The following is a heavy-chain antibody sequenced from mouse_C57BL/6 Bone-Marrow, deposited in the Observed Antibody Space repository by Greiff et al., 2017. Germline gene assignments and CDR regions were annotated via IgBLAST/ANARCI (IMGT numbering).Heavy chain of an antibody. J-gene: IGHJ4*01. CDR3: ARRELNYDYDGYAMDY. Sequence: VQLQQPGAELVMPGASVKLSCKASGYTFTSYWMHWVKQRPGQGLEWIGEIDPSDSYTNYNQKFKGKSTLTVDKSSSTAYMQLSSLTSEDSAVYYCARRELNYDYDGYAMDYWGQGTSVTVSS. CDR1: GYTFTSYW. D-gene: IGHD2-4*01. V-gene: IGHV1-69*01. CDR2: IDPSDSYT.